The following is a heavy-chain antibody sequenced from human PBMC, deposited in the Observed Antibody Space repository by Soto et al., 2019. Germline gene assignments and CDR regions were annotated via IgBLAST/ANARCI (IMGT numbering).Heavy chain of an antibody. Sequence: EALKLSCKGSGYSFTSYWIGWVRQMPGKGLEWIGIIYPGDSDTRYIPSFQGQVAISADKSISTAYLQWSSLKASDTAMYYCARLTARPVYYYYGMDVWGQGTTVTLSS. D-gene: IGHD6-6*01. CDR1: GYSFTSYW. V-gene: IGHV5-51*01. CDR2: IYPGDSDT. CDR3: ARLTARPVYYYYGMDV. J-gene: IGHJ6*02.